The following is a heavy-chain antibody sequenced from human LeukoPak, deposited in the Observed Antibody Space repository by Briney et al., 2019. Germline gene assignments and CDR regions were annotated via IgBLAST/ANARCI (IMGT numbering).Heavy chain of an antibody. V-gene: IGHV3-7*01. J-gene: IGHJ4*02. CDR3: ARGSEYTSSTNYYFDY. CDR2: IKQDGSEK. Sequence: GGSLRLSCAASGFTFSSYWMSWVHQAPGKGLEWVANIKQDGSEKHYVDSVKGRFTISRDNAKKSLFLHMNSLRVEDTAVYYCARGSEYTSSTNYYFDYWGQGTLVTVSS. D-gene: IGHD6-6*01. CDR1: GFTFSSYW.